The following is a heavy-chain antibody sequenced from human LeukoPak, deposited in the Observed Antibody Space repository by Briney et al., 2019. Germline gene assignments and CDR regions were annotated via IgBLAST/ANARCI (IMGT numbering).Heavy chain of an antibody. J-gene: IGHJ4*02. CDR1: GFTFNSYW. CDR3: ARDDPTLFWSGSPFY. D-gene: IGHD3-3*01. Sequence: GGSLRLFCAASGFTFNSYWMSWVRQAPGKGLEWVANIKQDGSEKYYVDSVKGRFTISRDNAKNSLYLQMNSLRAEDTAVYYCARDDPTLFWSGSPFYWGQGTLVTVSS. V-gene: IGHV3-7*01. CDR2: IKQDGSEK.